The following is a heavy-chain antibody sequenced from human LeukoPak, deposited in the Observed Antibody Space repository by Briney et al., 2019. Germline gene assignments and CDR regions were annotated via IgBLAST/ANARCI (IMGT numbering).Heavy chain of an antibody. J-gene: IGHJ4*02. Sequence: PGGSLRLSCAAPGLTLSNSAMHWVRQAPDKGLEWVAVISVDGRDTHYADSVKGRFTISRDNSKNTVYLQMNSLRAEDTALYYCARDISGSANYYFDYWGQGTLVTVSS. CDR1: GLTLSNSA. CDR3: ARDISGSANYYFDY. V-gene: IGHV3-30*04. CDR2: ISVDGRDT. D-gene: IGHD3-10*01.